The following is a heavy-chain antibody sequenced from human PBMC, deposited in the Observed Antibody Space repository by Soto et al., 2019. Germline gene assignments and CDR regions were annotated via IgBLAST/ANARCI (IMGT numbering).Heavy chain of an antibody. J-gene: IGHJ4*02. D-gene: IGHD4-4*01. CDR1: GFSIGNYP. V-gene: IGHV3-23*01. CDR3: AKFQGATVSY. Sequence: EVQLLESGGNLEQPGGSLRLSCAVSGFSIGNYPMTWVRQAPGKGLEWVSGILGGAGTTYYADSVKGRFTISRDISEKSVYLQMNSLRAEDTAVYYCAKFQGATVSYWGQGTRVTVSS. CDR2: ILGGAGTT.